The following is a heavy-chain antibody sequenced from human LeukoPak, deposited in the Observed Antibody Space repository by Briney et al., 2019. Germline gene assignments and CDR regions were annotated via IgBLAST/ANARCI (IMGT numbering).Heavy chain of an antibody. Sequence: GGSLRLSCAASGFTFSIYSMNWVRQAPGKGLEWVSSISTSSTYIDYADSMKGRFTISRDNAKKSLYLQMNSLRAEDTAVYYCTRDSYCSGTSCYRGHFDSWGQGTLVTVSS. CDR3: TRDSYCSGTSCYRGHFDS. V-gene: IGHV3-21*01. CDR1: GFTFSIYS. CDR2: ISTSSTYI. D-gene: IGHD2-2*01. J-gene: IGHJ4*02.